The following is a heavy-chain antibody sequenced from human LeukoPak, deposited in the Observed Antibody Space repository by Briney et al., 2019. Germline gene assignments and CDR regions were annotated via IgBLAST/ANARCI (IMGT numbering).Heavy chain of an antibody. CDR3: AAADYYDSSGYYPYAFHI. Sequence: ASVKVSCKASGFTFTRSAMQWVRQARGQRLEWIGWIVVGSGNTNYAQKFQERVTITRDMSTSTAYMELSSLRSEDTAMYYCAAADYYDSSGYYPYAFHIWGQGTMVTVSS. CDR1: GFTFTRSA. D-gene: IGHD3-22*01. J-gene: IGHJ3*02. CDR2: IVVGSGNT. V-gene: IGHV1-58*02.